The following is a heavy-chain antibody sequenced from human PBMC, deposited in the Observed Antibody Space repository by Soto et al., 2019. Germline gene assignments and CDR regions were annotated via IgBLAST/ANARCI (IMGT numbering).Heavy chain of an antibody. Sequence: GGSLRLSCAASGFTFSSYAMSWVRQAPGKGLEWVSAISGSGGSTYYADSLKGRFTISRDNSKHTLYLQMNSLRAEDTAVYYCAYESNWDEYYYYYGMYVWRKGTTVTVSS. V-gene: IGHV3-23*01. CDR3: AYESNWDEYYYYYGMYV. CDR2: ISGSGGST. CDR1: GFTFSSYA. J-gene: IGHJ6*04. D-gene: IGHD1-1*01.